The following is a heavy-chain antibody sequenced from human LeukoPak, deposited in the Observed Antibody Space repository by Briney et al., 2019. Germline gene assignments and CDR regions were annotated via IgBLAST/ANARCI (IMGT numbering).Heavy chain of an antibody. CDR3: ARAHSSGYFPFDY. D-gene: IGHD3-22*01. V-gene: IGHV4-59*01. J-gene: IGHJ4*02. CDR2: IYYSGST. Sequence: KPSETRSLXCTVSGGSTSSYYWSWIRQPPGKGREWVGYIYYSGSTNYNPSLKSRVTISVDTSKNQFSLKLSSVTAADTAVYYCARAHSSGYFPFDYWGQGTLVTVSS. CDR1: GGSTSSYY.